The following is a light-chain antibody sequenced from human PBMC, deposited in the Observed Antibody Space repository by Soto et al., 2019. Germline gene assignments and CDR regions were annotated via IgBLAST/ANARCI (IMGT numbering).Light chain of an antibody. CDR1: QDIRGA. CDR3: LQFNTYPIT. V-gene: IGKV1-13*02. Sequence: AIQLTQSPSSLSASVGDRVTITCRASQDIRGALAWYQQKPGKPPKLLIFDVSSLQSGVPSRFSGSGSGTDCTLTISSRQPEDFATYYCLQFNTYPITFGQGTRLEIK. J-gene: IGKJ5*01. CDR2: DVS.